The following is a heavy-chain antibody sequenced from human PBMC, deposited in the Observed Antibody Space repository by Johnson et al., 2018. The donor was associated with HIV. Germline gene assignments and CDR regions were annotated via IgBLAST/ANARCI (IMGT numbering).Heavy chain of an antibody. CDR2: ISSSDNTT. V-gene: IGHV3-48*04. CDR1: GFTFSSYG. CDR3: ARDRAYHCSGGSCSHVFDI. D-gene: IGHD2-15*01. J-gene: IGHJ3*02. Sequence: MLLVESGGGVVQPGRSLRLSCAASGFTFSSYGMHWVRQAPGKGLEWVSYISSSDNTTYYADSVKGRFTISRDNAKNSLYLEMNSLRAEDTAVYYCARDRAYHCSGGSCSHVFDIWGQGTMVTVSS.